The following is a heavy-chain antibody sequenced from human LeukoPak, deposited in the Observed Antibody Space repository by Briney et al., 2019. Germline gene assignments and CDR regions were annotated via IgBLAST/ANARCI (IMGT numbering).Heavy chain of an antibody. D-gene: IGHD6-19*01. CDR1: GGSISSYY. CDR2: IYYSGST. CDR3: ARDDGSGWYTVFDY. Sequence: SETLSLTCTVSGGSISSYYWSWIRQPPGKGLEWIGYIYYSGSTNYNPSLKSRVTISVDTSKNQFSLKLSSVTAADTAVYYCARDDGSGWYTVFDYWGQGTLVTVSS. J-gene: IGHJ4*02. V-gene: IGHV4-59*01.